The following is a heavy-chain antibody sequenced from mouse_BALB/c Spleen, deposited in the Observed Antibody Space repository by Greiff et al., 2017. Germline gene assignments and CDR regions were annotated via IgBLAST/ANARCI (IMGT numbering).Heavy chain of an antibody. J-gene: IGHJ1*01. CDR2: IDPSDSET. D-gene: IGHD2-10*02. CDR3: ARAKYGNYVGYFDV. Sequence: VQLQQPGAELVKPGAPVKLSCKASGYTFTSYWMNWVKQRPGRGLEWIGRIDPSDSETHYNQKFKDKATLTVDKSSSTAYIQLSSLTSEDSAVYYCARAKYGNYVGYFDVWGAGTTVTVSS. V-gene: IGHV1-69*02. CDR1: GYTFTSYW.